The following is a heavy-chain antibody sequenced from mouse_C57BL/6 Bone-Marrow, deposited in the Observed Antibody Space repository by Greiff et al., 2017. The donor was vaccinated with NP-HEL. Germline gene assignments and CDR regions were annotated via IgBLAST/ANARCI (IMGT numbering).Heavy chain of an antibody. Sequence: QVQLQQPGAELVMPGASVKLSCKASGYTFTSYWMHWVKQRPGQGLEWIGEIDPSDSYTKYNQKFKGKSTLTVDKSSSTAYMQLSSLTSEDSAVYYCARDDYDAPPFAYWGQGTLVTVSA. V-gene: IGHV1-69*01. D-gene: IGHD2-4*01. CDR3: ARDDYDAPPFAY. J-gene: IGHJ3*01. CDR1: GYTFTSYW. CDR2: IDPSDSYT.